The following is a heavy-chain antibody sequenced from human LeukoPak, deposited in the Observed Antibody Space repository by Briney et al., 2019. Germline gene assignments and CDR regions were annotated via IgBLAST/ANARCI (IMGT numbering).Heavy chain of an antibody. CDR3: AKDFGLVTRPWYYFDY. V-gene: IGHV3-9*01. CDR1: GFTFDDYA. Sequence: PGGSLRPSCAASGFTFDDYAMHWVRQAPGKGLEWVSGISWNSGSIGYADSVKGRFTISRDNAKNSLYLQMNSLRAEDTAVYYCAKDFGLVTRPWYYFDYWGQGTLVTVSS. D-gene: IGHD2-21*02. CDR2: ISWNSGSI. J-gene: IGHJ4*02.